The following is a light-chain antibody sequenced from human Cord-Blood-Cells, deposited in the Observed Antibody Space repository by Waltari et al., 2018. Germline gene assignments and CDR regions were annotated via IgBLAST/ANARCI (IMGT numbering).Light chain of an antibody. CDR2: WAS. CDR1: QSVLYSSNNKNY. Sequence: DIVMTQSPDSLAVSLGERATINCKSSQSVLYSSNNKNYLAWYQQKPGQPPKLLIYWASTPESGVPDRFSGCGSGTDFTLTISSLQAEDVAVYYCQQYYSTPYTFGQGTKLEIK. J-gene: IGKJ2*01. V-gene: IGKV4-1*01. CDR3: QQYYSTPYT.